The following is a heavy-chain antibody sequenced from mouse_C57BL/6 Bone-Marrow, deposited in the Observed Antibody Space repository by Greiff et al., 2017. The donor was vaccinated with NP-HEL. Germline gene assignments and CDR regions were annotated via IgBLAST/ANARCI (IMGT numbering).Heavy chain of an antibody. CDR2: IYPGNSDT. CDR1: GYTFTSYW. Sequence: VQLQQSGTVLARPGASVKMSCKTSGYTFTSYWMHWVKQRPGQGLEWIGAIYPGNSDTSYNQKFKGKAKLTAVTSASTAYMELSSLTNEDSAVYYCTRSRDDCDGGGLYAMDYWGQGTSVTVSS. V-gene: IGHV1-5*01. J-gene: IGHJ4*01. D-gene: IGHD2-4*01. CDR3: TRSRDDCDGGGLYAMDY.